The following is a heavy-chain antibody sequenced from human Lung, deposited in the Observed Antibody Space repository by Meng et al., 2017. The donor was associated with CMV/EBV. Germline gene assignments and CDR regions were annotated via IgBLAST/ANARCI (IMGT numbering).Heavy chain of an antibody. D-gene: IGHD2-2*01. CDR3: ARQVVPAAKANYYYYYGMDV. V-gene: IGHV5-51*01. J-gene: IGHJ6*02. Sequence: XVSXKGSGYSFTSYWIGWVRQMPGKGLEWMGIIYPGDSDTRYSPSFQGQVTISADKSISTAYLQWSSLKASDTAMYYCARQVVPAAKANYYYYYGMDVWGQGXTVTVSS. CDR2: IYPGDSDT. CDR1: GYSFTSYW.